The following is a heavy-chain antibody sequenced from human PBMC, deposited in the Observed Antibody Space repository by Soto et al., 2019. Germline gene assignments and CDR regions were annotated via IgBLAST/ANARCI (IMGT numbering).Heavy chain of an antibody. CDR3: AKGGRQWLVTSDFNY. V-gene: IGHV3-30*18. Sequence: VQLVESGGGVVQPGRSLRLSCAASGFTFSDYAMHWVRQAPGKGLEWVAVVSHDGRNTHYADSVKGRFTISRDSSKITVSLEMTSLRAEDMAVYYCAKGGRQWLVTSDFNYWGQGALVTVSS. J-gene: IGHJ4*02. CDR1: GFTFSDYA. CDR2: VSHDGRNT. D-gene: IGHD6-19*01.